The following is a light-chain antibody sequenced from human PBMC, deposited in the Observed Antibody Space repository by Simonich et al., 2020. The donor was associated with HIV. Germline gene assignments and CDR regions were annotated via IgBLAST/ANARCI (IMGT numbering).Light chain of an antibody. Sequence: EIVMTQSPDTLSVSPGERATRSCWASQSVSSNLAWYQQTPGQAPRLLIYGASSRATCIPDRFSGSGSGTDFTLTISSLQPEDFATYYCQQYYTTAWTFGQGTRVEVK. CDR3: QQYYTTAWT. CDR1: QSVSSN. CDR2: GAS. V-gene: IGKV3D-15*01. J-gene: IGKJ1*01.